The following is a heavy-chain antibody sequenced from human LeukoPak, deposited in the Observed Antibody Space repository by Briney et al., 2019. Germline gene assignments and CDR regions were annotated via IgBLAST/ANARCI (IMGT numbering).Heavy chain of an antibody. D-gene: IGHD6-13*01. CDR1: GGSFSGYY. CDR2: INHSGST. J-gene: IGHJ4*02. V-gene: IGHV4-34*01. Sequence: KPSETLSLTCVVYGGSFSGYYWSWVRQPPGKGLEWIGEINHSGSTNYNPSLKSRVTISTDTSENQFSLKLSSVTAADTAVYYCARAGYTSSWYTGRHINYWGQGTQVTVSS. CDR3: ARAGYTSSWYTGRHINY.